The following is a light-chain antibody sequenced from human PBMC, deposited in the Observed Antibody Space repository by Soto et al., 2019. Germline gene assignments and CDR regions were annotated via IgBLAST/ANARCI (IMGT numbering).Light chain of an antibody. Sequence: DIQMTQSPSTLSASVVDRVTITCRASQSISSWLAWYQQKPGKAPKLLIYKASGLESGVPSRFSGSGSGTDFTLTISSLQPDDFATYYCQQYDSYSPLTFGGGTKVDIK. V-gene: IGKV1-5*03. J-gene: IGKJ4*01. CDR2: KAS. CDR3: QQYDSYSPLT. CDR1: QSISSW.